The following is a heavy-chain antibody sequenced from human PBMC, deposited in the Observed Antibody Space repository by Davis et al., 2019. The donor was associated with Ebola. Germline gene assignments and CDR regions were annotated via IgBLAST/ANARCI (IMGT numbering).Heavy chain of an antibody. Sequence: PGGSLRLSCAASGFTFSSYPMSWVRQAPGKGLEWVSAISGNGGGTYYADSVKGRFTISRDNSKNTLYLQMNSLRAEDTAVYYCAKAPDIVVVVAATCLGYWGQGTLVTVSS. CDR3: AKAPDIVVVVAATCLGY. J-gene: IGHJ4*02. V-gene: IGHV3-23*01. CDR2: ISGNGGGT. D-gene: IGHD2-15*01. CDR1: GFTFSSYP.